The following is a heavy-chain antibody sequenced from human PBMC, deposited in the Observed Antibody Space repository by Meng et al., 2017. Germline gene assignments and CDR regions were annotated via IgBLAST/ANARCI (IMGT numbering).Heavy chain of an antibody. D-gene: IGHD5-18*01. J-gene: IGHJ6*02. CDR2: IYYSGST. CDR1: GGSVSSGSYY. V-gene: IGHV4-61*01. CDR3: VRVMVNYYYYYGMDV. Sequence: SETLSLTCTVSGGSVSSGSYYWSWIRQPPGKGLEWIGYIYYSGSTNYNPSLKSRVTISVDTSKNQFSLKLSSVTAADTAVYYCVRVMVNYYYYYGMDVWGQGTTVTVSS.